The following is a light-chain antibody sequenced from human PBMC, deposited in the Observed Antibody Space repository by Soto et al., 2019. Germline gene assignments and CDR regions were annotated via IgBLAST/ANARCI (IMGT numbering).Light chain of an antibody. CDR1: PIISNS. J-gene: IGKJ2*01. CDR3: QQTFSPPYT. CDR2: VAS. Sequence: DIQMTQSLSSLSASVGDTVTITCRASPIISNSWSWYQQKPGKAPKFLIYVASNLQRGVPSRFSGSGSGTDFTLTISSLHPEDDASYYCQQTFSPPYTFGQGPKLEIK. V-gene: IGKV1-39*01.